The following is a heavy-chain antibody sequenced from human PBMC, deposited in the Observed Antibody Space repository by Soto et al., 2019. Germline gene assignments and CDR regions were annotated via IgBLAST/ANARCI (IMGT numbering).Heavy chain of an antibody. D-gene: IGHD6-13*01. V-gene: IGHV3-30-3*01. CDR3: ARGGAAAGIGVGLPPPDP. CDR1: GFTFSSYA. Sequence: GGSLRLSCAASGFTFSSYAMHWGRQAPGKGLEWVAVISYDGSNKYYADSVKGRFTISRDNSKNTLYLQMNSLRAEDTAVYYCARGGAAAGIGVGLPPPDPWGQGT. CDR2: ISYDGSNK. J-gene: IGHJ5*02.